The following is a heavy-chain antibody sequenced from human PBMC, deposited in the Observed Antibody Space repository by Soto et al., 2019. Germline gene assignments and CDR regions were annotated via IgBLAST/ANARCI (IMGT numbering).Heavy chain of an antibody. V-gene: IGHV5-51*01. CDR2: IYPGDSDT. J-gene: IGHJ4*02. D-gene: IGHD2-15*01. CDR3: ARSPYVVRGNFDY. Sequence: VESLKISCTASGYSFYRNWIGWVRQMPGTGLEWKGVIYPGDSDTRYSPGFEGQVTISADKSISTAYLQWSSLKASDTAMYYCARSPYVVRGNFDYWGQGTLVTVSS. CDR1: GYSFYRNW.